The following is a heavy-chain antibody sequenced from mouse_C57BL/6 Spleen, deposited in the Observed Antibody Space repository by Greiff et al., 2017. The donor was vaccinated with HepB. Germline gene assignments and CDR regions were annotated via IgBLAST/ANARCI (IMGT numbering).Heavy chain of an antibody. CDR2: IYPGDGDT. J-gene: IGHJ4*01. CDR3: ARRDYYDYDLAMDY. D-gene: IGHD2-4*01. Sequence: VQLQQSGAELVKPGASVKISCKASGYAFSSYWMNWVKQRPGKGLEWIGQIYPGDGDTNYNGKFKGKATLTADKSSSTAYMQLSSLTSEDSAVYCCARRDYYDYDLAMDYWGQGTSVTVSS. CDR1: GYAFSSYW. V-gene: IGHV1-80*01.